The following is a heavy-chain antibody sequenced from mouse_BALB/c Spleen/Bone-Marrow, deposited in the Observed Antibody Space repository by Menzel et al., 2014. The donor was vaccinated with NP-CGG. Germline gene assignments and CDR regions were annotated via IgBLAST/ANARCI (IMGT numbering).Heavy chain of an antibody. CDR2: IWAGGST. Sequence: VKLMESGPGLVAPSQSLSITCTVSGFSLTSYGVHWVRQPPGKGLEWLGVIWAGGSTNYNSALMSRLSIGKDNSKSQVFLKMNSLQTVDTAMYFCARDYGSSYYAMDYWGQGTSVTVSS. J-gene: IGHJ4*01. V-gene: IGHV2-9*02. CDR1: GFSLTSYG. CDR3: ARDYGSSYYAMDY. D-gene: IGHD1-1*01.